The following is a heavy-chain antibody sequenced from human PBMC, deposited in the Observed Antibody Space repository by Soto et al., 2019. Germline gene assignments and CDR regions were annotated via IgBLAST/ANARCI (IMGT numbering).Heavy chain of an antibody. CDR2: ISAYNGNT. D-gene: IGHD3-9*01. V-gene: IGHV1-18*01. J-gene: IGHJ5*02. CDR1: GYTFTSYG. Sequence: QVQLVQSGAEVKKPGASVKVSCKASGYTFTSYGISWVRQAPGQGLEWMGWISAYNGNTNYAQKLQGRVTMTTDTSTSTAYMELRSLRSDDTAVSYCARDLIDSARRGKRPVNWYDPWGQGTLVTVSS. CDR3: ARDLIDSARRGKRPVNWYDP.